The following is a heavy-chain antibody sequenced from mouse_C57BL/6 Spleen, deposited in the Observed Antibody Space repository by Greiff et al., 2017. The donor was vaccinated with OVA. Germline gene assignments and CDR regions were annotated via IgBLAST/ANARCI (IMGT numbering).Heavy chain of an antibody. Sequence: QVSLRQGGAELVRPGTSVKLSCKASAPHSTLYSMHWVKQRPGQGLEWIGVIDPSDSYTNYNQKFKGKATLTVDTSSSTAYMQLSSLTSEDSAVYYCARSDYWGQGTTLTVSS. CDR2: IDPSDSYT. CDR1: APHSTLYS. V-gene: IGHV1-59*01. CDR3: ARSDY. J-gene: IGHJ2*01.